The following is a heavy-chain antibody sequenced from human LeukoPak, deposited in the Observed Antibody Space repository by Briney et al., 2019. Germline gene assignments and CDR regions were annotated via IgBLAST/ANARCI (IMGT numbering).Heavy chain of an antibody. D-gene: IGHD3-9*01. CDR3: AREESVRYIQGPFDY. CDR1: GFSFRNHE. J-gene: IGHJ4*02. CDR2: ISTSGSTI. V-gene: IGHV3-48*03. Sequence: GGSLRLSCAASGFSFRNHEMNWVRQAPGKGLEWVSYISTSGSTIYYADSVKGRFTISRDNAKNSLYLQMNSLRAEDTAVYYCAREESVRYIQGPFDYWGQGTLVTVSS.